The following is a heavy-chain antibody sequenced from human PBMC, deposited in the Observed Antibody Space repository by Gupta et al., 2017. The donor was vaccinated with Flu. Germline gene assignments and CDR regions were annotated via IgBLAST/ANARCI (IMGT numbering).Heavy chain of an antibody. CDR2: IFYSGST. Sequence: AWIRQSPRKGLEWIGNIFYSGSTQYNPSLRSRPTMSIDTSTNQFSLRVTSMTAPDTAVYYCAGSVTGDYFDNWGQGSLVTVSS. D-gene: IGHD7-27*01. V-gene: IGHV4-39*01. J-gene: IGHJ4*02. CDR3: AGSVTGDYFDN.